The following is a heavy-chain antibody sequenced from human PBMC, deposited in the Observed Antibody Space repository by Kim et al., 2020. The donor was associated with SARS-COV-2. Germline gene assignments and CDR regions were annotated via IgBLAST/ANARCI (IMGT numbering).Heavy chain of an antibody. CDR2: INPGNGDT. Sequence: ASVKVSCKASGYSFTTYGMNWVCQAPGQRLEWMGWINPGNGDTAYSQKFQGRVTMTRDTSANTVYMELSSLRSEDTAVYYCVRVAITATGTGNWGQGTLITVSS. CDR3: VRVAITATGTGN. D-gene: IGHD6-13*01. J-gene: IGHJ4*02. V-gene: IGHV1-3*01. CDR1: GYSFTTYG.